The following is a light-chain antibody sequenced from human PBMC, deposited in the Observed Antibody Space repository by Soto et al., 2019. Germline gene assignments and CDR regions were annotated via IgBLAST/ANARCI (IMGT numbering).Light chain of an antibody. CDR1: QSISSY. CDR2: AAS. Sequence: DILMTQSPSSLSASVGDRVTITCRASQSISSYLNWYQQKPGKAPKLLIYAASSLQSGVPSRFSGSGSATDFTLTISSLQPEDFATYYCQQSYSTPLTFGGGTMVEIK. V-gene: IGKV1-39*01. CDR3: QQSYSTPLT. J-gene: IGKJ4*01.